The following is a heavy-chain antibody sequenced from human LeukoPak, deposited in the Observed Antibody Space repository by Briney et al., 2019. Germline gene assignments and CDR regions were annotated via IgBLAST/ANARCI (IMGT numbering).Heavy chain of an antibody. CDR1: GYTFTGYY. V-gene: IGHV1-2*02. J-gene: IGHJ4*02. CDR3: ARNTAMVIGLFDY. D-gene: IGHD5-18*01. CDR2: INPNSGGT. Sequence: ASVKVSCMASGYTFTGYYMHWVRQAPGQGLEWMGWINPNSGGTNYAQKFQGRVTMTRDTSISTAYMELSRLRSDDTAVYYCARNTAMVIGLFDYWGQGTLVTVSS.